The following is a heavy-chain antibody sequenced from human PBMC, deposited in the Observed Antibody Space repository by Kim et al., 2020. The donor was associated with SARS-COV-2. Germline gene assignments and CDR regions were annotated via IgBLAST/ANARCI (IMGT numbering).Heavy chain of an antibody. V-gene: IGHV3-15*01. CDR1: GFTFSNAW. CDR2: IKSKTDGGTT. CDR3: TTSSAARRNPKLRHELSYGSGSYDTSY. J-gene: IGHJ4*02. Sequence: GGSLRLSCAASGFTFSNAWMSWVRQAPGKGLEWVGRIKSKTDGGTTDYAAPVKGRFTISRDDSKNTLYLQMNSLKTEDTAVYYCTTSSAARRNPKLRHELSYGSGSYDTSYWGQGTLVTVSS. D-gene: IGHD3-10*01.